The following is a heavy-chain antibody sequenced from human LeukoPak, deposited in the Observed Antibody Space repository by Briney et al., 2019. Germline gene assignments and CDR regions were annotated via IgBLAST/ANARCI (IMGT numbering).Heavy chain of an antibody. V-gene: IGHV4-4*07. D-gene: IGHD4-17*01. J-gene: IGHJ6*03. Sequence: PSETLSLTCTVSGGSISSYYWSWIRQPAGKGLEWIGRVYSSGSTNYNPSPKSRVTMSVDTSKNQFSLKLSSVTAADTAVYYCARDHTVTTGFVNYYYYYMDVWGKGTTVTVSS. CDR1: GGSISSYY. CDR2: VYSSGST. CDR3: ARDHTVTTGFVNYYYYYMDV.